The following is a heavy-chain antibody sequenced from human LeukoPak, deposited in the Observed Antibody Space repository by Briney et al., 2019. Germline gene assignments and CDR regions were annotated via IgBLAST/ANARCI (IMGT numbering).Heavy chain of an antibody. V-gene: IGHV3-7*01. CDR3: TNWGDAWGLDF. CDR2: IRDDGSEN. Sequence: GGSLRLSCAASGLNFRKSRMTWVRQAPGRGLEWVASIRDDGSENFYVDSVKGRFTISRDNAKNSLYLQMNSLRAEDTAVYYCTNWGDAWGLDFWGQGILVSVSS. D-gene: IGHD7-27*01. CDR1: GLNFRKSR. J-gene: IGHJ4*02.